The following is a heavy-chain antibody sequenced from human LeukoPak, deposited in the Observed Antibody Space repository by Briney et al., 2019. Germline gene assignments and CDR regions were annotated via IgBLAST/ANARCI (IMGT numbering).Heavy chain of an antibody. Sequence: SSETLSLTCAVYGGSFSGYYWSWIRQPPGKGLEWIGEINHSGSTNYNPSLKSRVTISVDTSKNQFSLKLRSVTAADTAVYYCARLWFGELVTDSWGQGTLVTVSS. V-gene: IGHV4-34*01. D-gene: IGHD3-10*01. CDR3: ARLWFGELVTDS. CDR1: GGSFSGYY. CDR2: INHSGST. J-gene: IGHJ4*02.